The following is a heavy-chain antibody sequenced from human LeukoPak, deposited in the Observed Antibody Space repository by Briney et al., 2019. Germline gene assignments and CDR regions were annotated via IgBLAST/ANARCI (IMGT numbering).Heavy chain of an antibody. CDR1: GYTFTVYY. J-gene: IGHJ4*02. V-gene: IGHV1-2*02. CDR3: ARSTGRTAAGTSGY. CDR2: INPNSGGT. Sequence: AASVTVSCKASGYTFTVYYMHWVRQAPGQGLEWMGWINPNSGGTNYAQKFQGRVTMTRDTSISTAYMELSRLRSDDTAVYYCARSTGRTAAGTSGYWGQGTLVTVSS. D-gene: IGHD6-13*01.